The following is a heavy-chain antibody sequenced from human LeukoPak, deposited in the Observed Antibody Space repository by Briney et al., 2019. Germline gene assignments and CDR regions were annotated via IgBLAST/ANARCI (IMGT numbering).Heavy chain of an antibody. J-gene: IGHJ6*03. CDR1: GFTFSTYN. CDR3: ARSAATPDYYMDV. V-gene: IGHV3-7*01. Sequence: GGSLRLSCAASGFTFSTYNMNWVRQAPGKGLEWVANIKQDGSEKYYVDSVKGRFTISRDNAKNSLYLQMNSLRAEDTAVYYCARSAATPDYYMDVWGKGTTVTISS. CDR2: IKQDGSEK. D-gene: IGHD2-15*01.